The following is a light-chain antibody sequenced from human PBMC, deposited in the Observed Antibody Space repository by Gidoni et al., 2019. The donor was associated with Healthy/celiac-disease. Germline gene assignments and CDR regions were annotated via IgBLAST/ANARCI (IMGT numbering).Light chain of an antibody. CDR3: QQYGSPPLT. CDR1: QSISSSY. J-gene: IGKJ1*01. V-gene: IGKV3-20*01. CDR2: GAS. Sequence: VLPSSPGTPSLSPGERATISCTASQSISSSYLSWYQQKPGQAPSLLLYGASNRASGIPDRLSRCGCETDFTLTISRPAPEVFAVYYCQQYGSPPLTFGQGTKVEIK.